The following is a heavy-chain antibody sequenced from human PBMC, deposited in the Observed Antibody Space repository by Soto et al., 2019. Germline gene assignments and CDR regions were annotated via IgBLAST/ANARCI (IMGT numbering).Heavy chain of an antibody. CDR2: ISSGGSTV. CDR1: RFTFITYE. Sequence: GFLRLSCVASRFTFITYEMHWVLQAPWKGLEWVSYISSGGSTVYYADSVKGRFTISRDNTRNSLYLQMNSLRDEDTALYYCVRYCSTTLCDGVARRDFDYWGQGNLVTVSS. J-gene: IGHJ4*02. D-gene: IGHD2-2*01. V-gene: IGHV3-48*03. CDR3: VRYCSTTLCDGVARRDFDY.